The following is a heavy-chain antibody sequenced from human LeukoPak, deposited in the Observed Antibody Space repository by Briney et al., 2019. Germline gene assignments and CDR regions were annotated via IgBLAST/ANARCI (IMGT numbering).Heavy chain of an antibody. CDR2: ISSSSSYI. Sequence: GGSLRLSCAASGFTFSSYSMNWVRQAPGKGLGWVSSISSSSSYIYYADSVKGRFTISRDNAKNSLYLQMNSLRAEDTAVYYCAGEIAAAAILDYWGQGTLVTVSS. J-gene: IGHJ4*02. CDR3: AGEIAAAAILDY. CDR1: GFTFSSYS. D-gene: IGHD6-13*01. V-gene: IGHV3-21*01.